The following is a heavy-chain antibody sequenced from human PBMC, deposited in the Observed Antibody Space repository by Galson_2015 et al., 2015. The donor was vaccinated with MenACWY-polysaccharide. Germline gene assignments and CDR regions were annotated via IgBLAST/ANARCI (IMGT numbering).Heavy chain of an antibody. CDR1: GFTFSSNV. CDR2: ISGTGDSI. CDR3: AISRGFSSGWKYFDY. Sequence: SLRLSCATSGFTFSSNVMSWVRQAPGKGLEWVSAISGTGDSIRYADSVKGRFTISRDASKNTLYLQMSSLRAEDTALYYCAISRGFSSGWKYFDYWGQGTLVTVSA. D-gene: IGHD6-19*01. J-gene: IGHJ4*02. V-gene: IGHV3-23*01.